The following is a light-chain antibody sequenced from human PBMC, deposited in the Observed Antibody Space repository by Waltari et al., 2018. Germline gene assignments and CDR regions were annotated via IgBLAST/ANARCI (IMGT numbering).Light chain of an antibody. V-gene: IGLV2-14*01. CDR2: DVS. CDR3: SSYTSSSTWV. J-gene: IGLJ3*02. CDR1: SRDVGGYNY. Sequence: QSALTQPASVSGSPGQSITISCTGNSRDVGGYNYVPWYQQHPGKAPKRMIYDVSKRPSGISNRFSGSKSGNTASLTISGLQAEDEADYYCSSYTSSSTWVFGGGTKLTVL.